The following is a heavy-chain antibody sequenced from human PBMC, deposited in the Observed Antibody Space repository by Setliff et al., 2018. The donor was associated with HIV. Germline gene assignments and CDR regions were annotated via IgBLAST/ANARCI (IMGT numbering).Heavy chain of an antibody. CDR1: GFTFSSYS. CDR2: ISSTGSYI. J-gene: IGHJ4*02. CDR3: ARAGLQFLEWLYYFDY. Sequence: GGSLRLSCAASGFTFSSYSMNWVRQAPGKGLEWVSSISSTGSYIYYADSVKGRFTISRDNAENSLYLQMDSLRAEDTAVYYCARAGLQFLEWLYYFDYWGQGTLVTVSS. D-gene: IGHD3-3*01. V-gene: IGHV3-21*01.